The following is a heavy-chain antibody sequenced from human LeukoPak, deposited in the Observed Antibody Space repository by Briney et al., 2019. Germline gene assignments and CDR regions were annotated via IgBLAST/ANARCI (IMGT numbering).Heavy chain of an antibody. V-gene: IGHV3-53*01. D-gene: IGHD2-15*01. J-gene: IGHJ3*02. Sequence: GGSLRLSCAASGFTVSSNYMSWVRQAPGKGLEWVSVIYSGGSTYYADSVKGRFTISRDNSKNTLYLQMNSLRVEDTAVYYCARICSGGSCYNDAFHIWGQGTMVTVSS. CDR1: GFTVSSNY. CDR2: IYSGGST. CDR3: ARICSGGSCYNDAFHI.